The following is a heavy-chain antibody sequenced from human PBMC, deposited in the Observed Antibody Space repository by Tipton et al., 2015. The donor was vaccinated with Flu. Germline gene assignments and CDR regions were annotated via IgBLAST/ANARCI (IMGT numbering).Heavy chain of an antibody. CDR2: INYGGSS. J-gene: IGHJ4*02. Sequence: TLSLTCAVYGGSFNGYYWSWIRQSPGKGLEWIGEINYGGSSTYHPSLKSRLTLSIDTSRNQFSLNLNSVTAADTAIYYCASRFLGHGGFDSWGQGTLVTVS. V-gene: IGHV4-34*01. CDR1: GGSFNGYY. D-gene: IGHD3-3*01. CDR3: ASRFLGHGGFDS.